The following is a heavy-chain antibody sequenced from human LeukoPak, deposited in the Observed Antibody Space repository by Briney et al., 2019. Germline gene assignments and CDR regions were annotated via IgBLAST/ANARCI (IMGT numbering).Heavy chain of an antibody. Sequence: SQTLSLTCAISGDSVSSNSAAWNWIRQSPSRGLEWLGRTYYRSKWYNDYAVSVKSRITINPDTSKNQFSLQLNSVTPEDTAVYYCARDGRDSSGWYGDRPYDYWGQGTLVTVSS. CDR1: GDSVSSNSAA. J-gene: IGHJ4*02. CDR2: TYYRSKWYN. CDR3: ARDGRDSSGWYGDRPYDY. V-gene: IGHV6-1*01. D-gene: IGHD6-19*01.